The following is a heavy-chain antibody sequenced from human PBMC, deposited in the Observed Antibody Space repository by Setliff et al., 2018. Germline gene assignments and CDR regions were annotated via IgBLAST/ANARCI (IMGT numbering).Heavy chain of an antibody. CDR2: IHAGSSNT. V-gene: IGHV1-3*01. D-gene: IGHD6-13*01. CDR1: GYTFSSNA. CDR3: ARCSSWHGHYPHFNY. Sequence: ASVKVSCKASGYTFSSNAFHWVRQAPGQTLEWLGWIHAGSSNTLYSERLHDRISITRDTSATTVYMELSSLRSDDTAIYYCARCSSWHGHYPHFNYWGQGTLVTVSS. J-gene: IGHJ4*02.